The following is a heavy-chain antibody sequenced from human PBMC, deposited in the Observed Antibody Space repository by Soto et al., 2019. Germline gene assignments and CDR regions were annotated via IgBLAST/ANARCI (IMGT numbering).Heavy chain of an antibody. V-gene: IGHV4-59*01. D-gene: IGHD4-17*01. CDR2: VYYTGST. CDR3: ARETPLDPDYGGNPFSDF. J-gene: IGHJ4*02. CDR1: GGSISGSY. Sequence: SETLSLTCSVSGGSISGSYWSWIRQSPGKGLEWLGYVYYTGSTNYSPPLRSRVSISVDTSKNEFSLRLSSVTAADTAVYFCARETPLDPDYGGNPFSDFWGQGTLVTV.